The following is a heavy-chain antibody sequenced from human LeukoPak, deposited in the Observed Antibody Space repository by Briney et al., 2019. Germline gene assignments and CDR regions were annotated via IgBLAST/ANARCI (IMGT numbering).Heavy chain of an antibody. J-gene: IGHJ6*03. D-gene: IGHD4-11*01. CDR2: INPTSGAT. Sequence: ASVKVSCKAPGYTFTGYYMHWVRQAPGQGLEWVGIINPTSGATTYAQKFQGRVTMTGDMSTSTVYMELSGLGSEDTAVYYCAREVSWTTVTTRHYFYYYMDVWGKGTTVTVSS. CDR3: AREVSWTTVTTRHYFYYYMDV. V-gene: IGHV1-46*01. CDR1: GYTFTGYY.